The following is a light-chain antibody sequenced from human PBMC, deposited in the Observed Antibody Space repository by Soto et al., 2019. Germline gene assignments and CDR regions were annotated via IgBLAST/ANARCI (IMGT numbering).Light chain of an antibody. CDR1: QSVSNNY. Sequence: PGERATLSCRASQSVSNNYLAWYLQRPGQAPRLLIYGASRRATGIPDRFSGSGSGTDFTLTISRLEPEDFAVYYCQQYGSSPRTFGQGTRLEIK. J-gene: IGKJ5*01. CDR2: GAS. CDR3: QQYGSSPRT. V-gene: IGKV3-20*01.